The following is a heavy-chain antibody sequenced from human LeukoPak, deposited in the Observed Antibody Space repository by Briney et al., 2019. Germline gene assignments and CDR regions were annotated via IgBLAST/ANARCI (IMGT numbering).Heavy chain of an antibody. Sequence: GGSLRLSCAASGFMRWVRQAPGKGLEWVSAISGSGGSTYYADSVKGRFTISRDNSKDTLYLQMNGLRAEDTAVYYCAQGYSGSYSYYFDYWGQGTLVTVSS. V-gene: IGHV3-23*01. D-gene: IGHD1-26*01. CDR3: AQGYSGSYSYYFDY. CDR2: ISGSGGST. J-gene: IGHJ4*02. CDR1: GF.